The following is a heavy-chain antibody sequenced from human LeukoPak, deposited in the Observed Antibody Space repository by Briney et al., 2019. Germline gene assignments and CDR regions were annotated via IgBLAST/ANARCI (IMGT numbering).Heavy chain of an antibody. CDR1: GGSVSSGGYY. V-gene: IGHV4-61*08. CDR3: ARGPNYSGYVHLVDY. D-gene: IGHD5-12*01. CDR2: INHSGST. J-gene: IGHJ4*02. Sequence: KPSETLSLTCTVSGGSVSSGGYYWSWIRQPPGKGLEWIGEINHSGSTNYNPSLKSRVTISVDTSKNQFSLKLSSVTAADTAVYYCARGPNYSGYVHLVDYWGQGTLVTVSS.